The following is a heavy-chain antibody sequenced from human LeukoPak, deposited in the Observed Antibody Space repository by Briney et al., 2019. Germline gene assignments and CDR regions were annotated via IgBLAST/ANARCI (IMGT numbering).Heavy chain of an antibody. CDR1: GFTFSSSA. CDR2: ISSSSSYI. J-gene: IGHJ4*02. V-gene: IGHV3-21*01. CDR3: AGIRWPFDY. D-gene: IGHD4-23*01. Sequence: GGSLRLSCAASGFTFSSSAMSWVRQVPGKGLEWVSGISSSSSYIYYADSVKGRFTISRDNAKNSLYLQMNSLRAEDTAVYYCAGIRWPFDYWGQGTLVTVSS.